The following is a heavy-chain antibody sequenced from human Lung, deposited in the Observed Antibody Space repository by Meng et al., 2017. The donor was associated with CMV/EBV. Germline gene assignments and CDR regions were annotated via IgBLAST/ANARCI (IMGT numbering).Heavy chain of an antibody. J-gene: IGHJ5*02. Sequence: SETLSLXXAVSGGSISTNNWWSWVRQFPGKGLEWIGEIHHSGNTNYNPSLKSRVTISVDKYENQFSLKVNSVTAADTAVYYCARDRGNYYDFWSGLFDPWGQGXLVTVSS. V-gene: IGHV4-4*02. CDR3: ARDRGNYYDFWSGLFDP. CDR2: IHHSGNT. D-gene: IGHD3-3*01. CDR1: GGSISTNNW.